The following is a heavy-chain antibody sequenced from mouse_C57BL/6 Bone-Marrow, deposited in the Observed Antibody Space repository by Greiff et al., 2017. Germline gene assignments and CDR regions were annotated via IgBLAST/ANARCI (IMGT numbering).Heavy chain of an antibody. D-gene: IGHD2-5*01. J-gene: IGHJ2*01. Sequence: EVQLQQSGPELVKPGASVKIPCKASGYTFTDYNMDWVKQSHGKSLEWIGDINPNNGGTIYNQKFKGKATLTVDKSSSTAYMELRSLTSEDTAVYYCARSFYYSNYACYFDYWGQGTTLTVSS. V-gene: IGHV1-18*01. CDR3: ARSFYYSNYACYFDY. CDR2: INPNNGGT. CDR1: GYTFTDYN.